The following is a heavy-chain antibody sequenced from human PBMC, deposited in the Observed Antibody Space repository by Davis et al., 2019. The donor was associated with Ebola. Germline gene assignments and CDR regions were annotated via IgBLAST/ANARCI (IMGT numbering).Heavy chain of an antibody. D-gene: IGHD5-24*01. CDR3: ARVDDYYYGMDV. V-gene: IGHV4-34*01. CDR1: GGSFSGYY. Sequence: SETLSLTCAVYGGSFSGYYWSWIRQPPGKGLEWIGEINHSGSTNYNPSLKSRVTISVDTSKNQFSLKLSPVTAADTAVYYCARVDDYYYGMDVWGQGTTVTVSS. CDR2: INHSGST. J-gene: IGHJ6*02.